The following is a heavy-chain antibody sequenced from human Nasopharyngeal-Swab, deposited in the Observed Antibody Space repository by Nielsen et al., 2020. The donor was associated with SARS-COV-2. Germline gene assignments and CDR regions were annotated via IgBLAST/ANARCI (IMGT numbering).Heavy chain of an antibody. J-gene: IGHJ4*02. D-gene: IGHD2-21*02. V-gene: IGHV4-34*01. CDR1: GGSFSGYY. CDR2: INHSGST. CDR3: AQTYCGGDCYS. Sequence: SETLSPTCAVYGGSFSGYYWSWIRQPPGKGLEWIGEINHSGSTNYNPSLKSRVTISVDTSKNQFSLKLSSVTAADTAVYYCAQTYCGGDCYSWGQGTLVTVSS.